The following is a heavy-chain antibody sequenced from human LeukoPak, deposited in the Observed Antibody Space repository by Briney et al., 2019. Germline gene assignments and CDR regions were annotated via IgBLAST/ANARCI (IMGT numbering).Heavy chain of an antibody. CDR3: ARTNSGWYFLTTIEDRRYFDY. CDR1: GGSFSGYY. V-gene: IGHV4-34*01. Sequence: SETLSLTCAVYGGSFSGYYWSWIRQPPGKGLEWIGEINHSGSTNYNPSLKSRVTISVDTSKNQFSPKLSSVTAADTAVYYCARTNSGWYFLTTIEDRRYFDYWGQGTLVTVSS. D-gene: IGHD6-19*01. CDR2: INHSGST. J-gene: IGHJ4*02.